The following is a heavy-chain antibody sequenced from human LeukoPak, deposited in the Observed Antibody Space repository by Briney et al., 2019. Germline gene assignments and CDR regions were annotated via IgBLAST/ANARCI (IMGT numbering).Heavy chain of an antibody. CDR3: AKGDFWTGVGEFFHP. V-gene: IGHV3-23*01. CDR2: ISGSGGST. D-gene: IGHD3/OR15-3a*01. CDR1: GFTFSSYA. Sequence: GGSLRLPCAASGFTFSSYAMSWVRQAPGKGLEWVSAISGSGGSTYYAGSVKGRFTISRDNSKDNLYLQMNSLRVEDTAVYYCAKGDFWTGVGEFFHPWGQGTLVTVSS. J-gene: IGHJ1*01.